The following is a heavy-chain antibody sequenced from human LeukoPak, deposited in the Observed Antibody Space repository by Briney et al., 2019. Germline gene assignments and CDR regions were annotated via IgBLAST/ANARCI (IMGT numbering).Heavy chain of an antibody. Sequence: ASVKVSCKASGYTLTRYYMHWVRQAPGQGLEWMGIINPSDGSTTDAQKFQGRVTMTRDTSTSTVYMELSSLRSEDTAVYYCARGGIAAAGTPYYYSMDVWGLGTTVSVSS. CDR3: ARGGIAAAGTPYYYSMDV. J-gene: IGHJ6*02. V-gene: IGHV1-46*01. CDR1: GYTLTRYY. D-gene: IGHD6-13*01. CDR2: INPSDGST.